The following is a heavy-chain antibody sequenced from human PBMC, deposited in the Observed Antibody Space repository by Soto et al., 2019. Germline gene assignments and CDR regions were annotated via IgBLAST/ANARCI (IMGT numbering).Heavy chain of an antibody. CDR1: GGTFSSYA. D-gene: IGHD3-22*01. J-gene: IGHJ4*02. V-gene: IGHV1-69*13. Sequence: ASVKVPCKASGGTFSSYAISWVRQAPGQGLEWMGGIIPIFGTANYAQKFQGRVTITADESTSTAYMELSSLRSEDTAVYYCARDRVTYYYDSTPLWGQGTLVTVSS. CDR2: IIPIFGTA. CDR3: ARDRVTYYYDSTPL.